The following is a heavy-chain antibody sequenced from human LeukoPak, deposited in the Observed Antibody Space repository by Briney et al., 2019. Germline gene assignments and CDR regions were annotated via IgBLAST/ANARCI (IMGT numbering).Heavy chain of an antibody. V-gene: IGHV3-33*01. CDR2: IWYDGSNK. Sequence: PGGSLRLSCAASGFTFSSYGMHWVRQAPGKGLEWVAVIWYDGSNKYYADSVKGRFTISRDNSKNTLYLQMNSLRAEDTAVYYCATYSSGWSPPLWGQGTTVTVSS. CDR3: ATYSSGWSPPL. J-gene: IGHJ6*02. D-gene: IGHD6-19*01. CDR1: GFTFSSYG.